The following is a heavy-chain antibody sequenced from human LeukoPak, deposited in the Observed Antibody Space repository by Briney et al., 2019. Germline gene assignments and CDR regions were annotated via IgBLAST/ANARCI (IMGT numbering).Heavy chain of an antibody. Sequence: GGSLRLSCAASGFTFSSYSMNWVRQAPGKGLEWVSYISSSSSTIYYADSVKGRFTISRDNAKNSLYLQMNSLRAEDTAVYYCAGELPTDAFDIWGQGTMVTVSS. CDR2: ISSSSSTI. CDR3: AGELPTDAFDI. CDR1: GFTFSSYS. V-gene: IGHV3-48*04. J-gene: IGHJ3*02. D-gene: IGHD1-26*01.